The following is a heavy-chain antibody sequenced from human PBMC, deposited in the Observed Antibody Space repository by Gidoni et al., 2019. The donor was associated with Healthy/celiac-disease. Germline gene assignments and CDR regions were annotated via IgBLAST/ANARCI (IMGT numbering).Heavy chain of an antibody. J-gene: IGHJ4*02. CDR1: GFTFSDYY. V-gene: IGHV3-11*01. Sequence: QVQLVESGGGLVKPGGSRRRSCAASGFTFSDYYMSWIRQAPGKGLEWVSYISSSGRTIYYAASVNGRFTISRDNAKSSLYLQMNSLRAEDTAVYYCARDRGLNYYDSSCYLYWGQGTLVTVSS. CDR2: ISSSGRTI. CDR3: ARDRGLNYYDSSCYLY. D-gene: IGHD3-22*01.